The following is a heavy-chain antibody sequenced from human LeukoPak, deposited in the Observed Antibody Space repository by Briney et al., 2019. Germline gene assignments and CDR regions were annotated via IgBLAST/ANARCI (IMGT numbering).Heavy chain of an antibody. J-gene: IGHJ4*02. CDR3: ARVKGGSSGWSHFDY. CDR2: ISSSGGST. CDR1: GFTFRSYA. Sequence: GGSLRLSCAASGFTFRSYAMSWVRQAPGKGLEWVSSISSSGGSTYYADSVRGRFTISRDNSKNTLYLQMNSLRAEDTALYYCARVKGGSSGWSHFDYWGQGTLVTVSS. D-gene: IGHD6-19*01. V-gene: IGHV3-23*01.